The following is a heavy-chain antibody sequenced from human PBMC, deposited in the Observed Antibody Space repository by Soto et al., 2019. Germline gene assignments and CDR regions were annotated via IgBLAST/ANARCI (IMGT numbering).Heavy chain of an antibody. CDR1: GGTFSSYA. Sequence: GASVKVSGKASGGTFSSYAISWVLQAPGQGLEWMGGIIPIFGTANYAQKFQGRVTITADESTSTAYMELSSLRSEDTAVYYCARDKLAYGGNDAFDIWGQGTMVTVSS. D-gene: IGHD4-17*01. CDR3: ARDKLAYGGNDAFDI. J-gene: IGHJ3*02. CDR2: IIPIFGTA. V-gene: IGHV1-69*13.